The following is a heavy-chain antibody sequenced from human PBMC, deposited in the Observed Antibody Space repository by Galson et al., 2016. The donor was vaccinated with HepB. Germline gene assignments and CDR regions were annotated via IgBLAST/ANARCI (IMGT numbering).Heavy chain of an antibody. D-gene: IGHD4-17*01. CDR1: GVISGCSC. J-gene: IGHJ4*02. V-gene: IGHV3-7*03. Sequence: SLRPSCAAAGVISGCSCISCAHQAPGKGLEQVANITQDGRETHNMDSVKGRFTISSDNAKNSLYLQMNSLRAEDTALYYCARYGDYVGVYSWGQGTLVTVSS. CDR3: ARYGDYVGVYS. CDR2: ITQDGRET.